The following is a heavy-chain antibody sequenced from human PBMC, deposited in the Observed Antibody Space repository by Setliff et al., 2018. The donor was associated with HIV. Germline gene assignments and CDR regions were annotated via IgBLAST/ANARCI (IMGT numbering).Heavy chain of an antibody. D-gene: IGHD5-12*01. Sequence: SDTLSLTCSVSGGSISSVSYYWSWIRQHPGKGLEWIGYIFYSGSTTYNPSLKSSLTISIDTSKNRFSLKLKSVTAADTDVYYCAREPATYNGYNWDYYGTDLWGQGTTVTVSS. CDR3: AREPATYNGYNWDYYGTDL. V-gene: IGHV4-31*03. J-gene: IGHJ6*02. CDR1: GGSISSVSYY. CDR2: IFYSGST.